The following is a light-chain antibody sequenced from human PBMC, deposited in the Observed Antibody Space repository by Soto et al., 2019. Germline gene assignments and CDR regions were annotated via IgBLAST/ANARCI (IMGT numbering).Light chain of an antibody. CDR3: HLCTFLLIS. V-gene: IGKV3-11*01. CDR2: DTS. Sequence: SLVSLSLTPKERATLSCRASQSVDRYLAWYQQKPGQAPRLLIYDTSNRATGIPARFSGSGSGTDFTLTIISLEPEDFTVYFCHLCTFLLISFAQGGLLEIK. CDR1: QSVDRY. J-gene: IGKJ5*01.